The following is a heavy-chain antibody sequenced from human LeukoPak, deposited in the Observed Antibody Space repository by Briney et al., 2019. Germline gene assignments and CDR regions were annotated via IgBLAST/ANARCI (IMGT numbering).Heavy chain of an antibody. CDR1: GFTFSSYS. CDR3: ARDGPLEYSSSSGSDY. J-gene: IGHJ4*02. D-gene: IGHD6-6*01. V-gene: IGHV3-48*04. Sequence: GGSLRLSCAASGFTFSSYSMNWVRQAPGKGLEWVSYISSSSSTIYYADSVKGRFTISRDNAKNSLYLQMNSLRAEDTAVYYCARDGPLEYSSSSGSDYWGQGTLVTVSS. CDR2: ISSSSSTI.